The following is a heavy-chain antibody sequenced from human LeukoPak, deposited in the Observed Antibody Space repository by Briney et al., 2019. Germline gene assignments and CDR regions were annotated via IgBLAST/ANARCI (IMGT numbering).Heavy chain of an antibody. V-gene: IGHV5-51*01. J-gene: IGHJ5*02. CDR2: IYPGDSDT. CDR3: ARHGLTIQNWFDP. D-gene: IGHD4/OR15-4a*01. Sequence: GESLKISCKGSGYSFTSYWIGWVRQMPGKGLQWMGIIYPGDSDTRYSPSFQGQVTISADKSISTAYLQWSSLKASDTAMYYCARHGLTIQNWFDPWGQGTLVTVSS. CDR1: GYSFTSYW.